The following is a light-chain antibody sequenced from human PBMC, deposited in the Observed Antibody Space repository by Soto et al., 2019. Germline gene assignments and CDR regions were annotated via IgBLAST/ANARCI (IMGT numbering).Light chain of an antibody. Sequence: QAALTQPAPLSGVPGQSVTLSLPSTSRDLGGYNYVSWYQHHPGKAPKLMIYDVSNRPSGVSNRFSGSKSGNTASLTISGLQPEDEADYYCCSYTTSNTRQIVFGTGTKVTVL. CDR3: CSYTTSNTRQIV. CDR1: SRDLGGYNY. V-gene: IGLV2-14*03. CDR2: DVS. J-gene: IGLJ1*01.